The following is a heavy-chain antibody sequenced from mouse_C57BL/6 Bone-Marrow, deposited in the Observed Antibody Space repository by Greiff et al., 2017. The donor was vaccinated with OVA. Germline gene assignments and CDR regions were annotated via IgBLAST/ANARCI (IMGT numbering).Heavy chain of an antibody. D-gene: IGHD2-13*01. V-gene: IGHV1-55*01. J-gene: IGHJ4*01. Sequence: QVQLQQPGAELVKPGASVKMSCKASGYTFTSYWITWVKQRPGQGLEWIGDIYPGSGSTNYNEKFKSKATLTVDPSSSPAYMQLRSLTSEDAAVYYCARGDDNVYYYAMDDWGKGTTGTVSS. CDR2: IYPGSGST. CDR1: GYTFTSYW. CDR3: ARGDDNVYYYAMDD.